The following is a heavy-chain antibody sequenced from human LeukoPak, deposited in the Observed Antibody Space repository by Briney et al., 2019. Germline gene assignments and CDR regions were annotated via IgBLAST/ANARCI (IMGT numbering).Heavy chain of an antibody. V-gene: IGHV4-59*01. J-gene: IGHJ4*02. CDR2: IYYSGST. CDR3: ARVEGTYYYDSSGYFPIVYFDC. CDR1: GGSISSYY. D-gene: IGHD3-22*01. Sequence: SETLSLTCTVSGGSISSYYWSWIRQPPGKGLEWIGYIYYSGSTNYNPSLKSRVTISVDTSKNQFSLKLSSVTAADTAVYYCARVEGTYYYDSSGYFPIVYFDCWGQGTLVTVSS.